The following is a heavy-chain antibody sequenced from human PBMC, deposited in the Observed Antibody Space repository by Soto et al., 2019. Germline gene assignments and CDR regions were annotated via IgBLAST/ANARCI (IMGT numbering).Heavy chain of an antibody. J-gene: IGHJ4*02. CDR2: IYTSGST. CDR1: GGSISSYY. D-gene: IGHD4-17*01. CDR3: ARDFYDYGDPHLDY. V-gene: IGHV4-4*07. Sequence: SETLSLTCTVSGGSISSYYWSWIRQPAGKGLEWIGRIYTSGSTNYNPSLKSRVTMSVDTSKNQFSLKLSSVTAADTAVYYCARDFYDYGDPHLDYWGQGTLVTVSS.